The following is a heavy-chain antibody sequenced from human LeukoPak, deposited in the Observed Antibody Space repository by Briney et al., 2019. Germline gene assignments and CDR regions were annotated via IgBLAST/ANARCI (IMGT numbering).Heavy chain of an antibody. J-gene: IGHJ5*02. V-gene: IGHV4-59*01. CDR2: IYYSGST. CDR1: GGSISSYY. D-gene: IGHD3-22*01. CDR3: ARYYYDSSGYYYDP. Sequence: SETLSLTCTVSGGSISSYYWSWIRQPPGKGLEWIGYIYYSGSTNYNPSLKSRVTISVDTSKNQFSLKLSSVTAADTAVYYCARYYYDSSGYYYDPWGQGTLVTVSS.